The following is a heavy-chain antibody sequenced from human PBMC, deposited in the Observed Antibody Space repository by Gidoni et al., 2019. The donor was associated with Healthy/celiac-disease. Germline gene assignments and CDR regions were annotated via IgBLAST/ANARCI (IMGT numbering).Heavy chain of an antibody. V-gene: IGHV3-30*18. Sequence: QVQLVESGGGVVQPGRSLRLSCAASGFPFSSYGMHWVRQAPGKGLEWVAVISYDGSNKYYADSVKGRFTISRDNSKNTLYLQMNSLRAEDTAVYYCAKDRVAAAGGYYFDYWGQGTLVTVSS. CDR1: GFPFSSYG. J-gene: IGHJ4*02. CDR2: ISYDGSNK. CDR3: AKDRVAAAGGYYFDY. D-gene: IGHD6-13*01.